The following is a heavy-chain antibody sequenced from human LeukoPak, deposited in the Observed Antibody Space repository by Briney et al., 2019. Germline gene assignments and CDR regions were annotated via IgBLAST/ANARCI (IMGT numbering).Heavy chain of an antibody. J-gene: IGHJ4*02. V-gene: IGHV4-61*02. D-gene: IGHD4-17*01. Sequence: PSETLSLTCSVSGGSVTSGPNYWNWIRRPAGKGLEWIGRIQTSGRVNYNPSLKSRVTVYLDTPKNLVSLQLTSVTAADTAVYYCARDRGNGDYGDYFDSWGQGTQVTVSS. CDR2: IQTSGRV. CDR3: ARDRGNGDYGDYFDS. CDR1: GGSVTSGPNY.